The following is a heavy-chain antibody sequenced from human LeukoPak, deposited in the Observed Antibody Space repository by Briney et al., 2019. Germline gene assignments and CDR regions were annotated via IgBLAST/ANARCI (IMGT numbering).Heavy chain of an antibody. CDR1: GFSFKIHA. Sequence: GGSLRLSCAASGFSFKIHAMTWVRQAPGKGLEWVLVIGGPDDTYYADSVKGRFTVSRDDSSNTVFLQMNSLRDEDTAVYYCAKDATPGNSVWDYFDCWGQGTLVTVSS. CDR2: IGGPDDT. J-gene: IGHJ4*02. V-gene: IGHV3-23*01. CDR3: AKDATPGNSVWDYFDC. D-gene: IGHD7-27*01.